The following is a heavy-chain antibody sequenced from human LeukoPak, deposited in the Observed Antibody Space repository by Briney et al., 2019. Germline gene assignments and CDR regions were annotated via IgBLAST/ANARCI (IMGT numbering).Heavy chain of an antibody. CDR2: IIGKGDNYAT. Sequence: GGSLRLSCAASGFGFSAAHMHWVRPASGKGLEWVGRIIGKGDNYATAYGAPVKGRSTISRDDSKNTAYLQMNNLRTDDTAVYYCSAAVITRFDYWGQGALVTVSS. CDR1: GFGFSAAH. CDR3: SAAVITRFDY. J-gene: IGHJ4*02. D-gene: IGHD4-23*01. V-gene: IGHV3-73*01.